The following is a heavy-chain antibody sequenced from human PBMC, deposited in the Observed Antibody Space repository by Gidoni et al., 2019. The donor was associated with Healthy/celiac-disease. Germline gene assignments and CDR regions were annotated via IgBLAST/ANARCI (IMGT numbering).Heavy chain of an antibody. CDR3: ARGGIVVVVAATVRSYYFDY. CDR1: GGSFSGYY. V-gene: IGHV4-34*01. J-gene: IGHJ4*02. D-gene: IGHD2-15*01. Sequence: QVQLQQWGAGLLQPSETLSLTCAVYGGSFSGYYWRWIRQPPGKGLAWIGEINHSGSTNYNPSLKSRVTISVDTSKNQFSLKLSSVTAADTAVYYCARGGIVVVVAATVRSYYFDYWGQGTLVTVSS. CDR2: INHSGST.